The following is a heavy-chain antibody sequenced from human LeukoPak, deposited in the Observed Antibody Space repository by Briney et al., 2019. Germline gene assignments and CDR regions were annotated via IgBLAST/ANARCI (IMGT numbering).Heavy chain of an antibody. CDR3: GAGILFLDF. D-gene: IGHD3-3*01. V-gene: IGHV3-30*03. CDR2: ISYDGSNK. CDR1: GFSFSTYG. Sequence: GRSLRLSCAASGFSFSTYGMHWVRQAPGKGLEWVALISYDGSNKYYADSVKGRFTISRDNSKNTLYLQMNSLKTEDTAVYYFGAGILFLDFWGQGTLVTVSS. J-gene: IGHJ4*02.